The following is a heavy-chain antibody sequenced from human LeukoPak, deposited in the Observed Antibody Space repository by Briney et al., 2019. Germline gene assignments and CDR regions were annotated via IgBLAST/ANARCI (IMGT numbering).Heavy chain of an antibody. D-gene: IGHD6-13*01. CDR3: ARAQLAAAPHGGYYYYGMDV. J-gene: IGHJ6*02. V-gene: IGHV3-30*04. CDR1: GFTFSSYA. Sequence: PGGSLRLSCAASGFTFSSYAMHWVRQAPGKGLEWVAVISYDGSNKYYADSVKGRFTISRDNAKNSLYLQMNSLRAEDTAVYYCARAQLAAAPHGGYYYYGMDVWGQGTTVTVSS. CDR2: ISYDGSNK.